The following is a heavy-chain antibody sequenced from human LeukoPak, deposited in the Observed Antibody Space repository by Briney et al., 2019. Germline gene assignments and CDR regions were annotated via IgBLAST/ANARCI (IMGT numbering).Heavy chain of an antibody. CDR1: GFTFSSYA. CDR2: ISYDGSNK. Sequence: GGSLRLSCAASGFTFSSYAMHWVRQAPGKGLEWVAVISYDGSNKYYADSVKGRFTISRDNSKNTLYLQMNSLRAEDTAVYYCAREKEAVAGLKNWFDPWGQGTLVTVSS. CDR3: AREKEAVAGLKNWFDP. D-gene: IGHD6-19*01. J-gene: IGHJ5*02. V-gene: IGHV3-30*04.